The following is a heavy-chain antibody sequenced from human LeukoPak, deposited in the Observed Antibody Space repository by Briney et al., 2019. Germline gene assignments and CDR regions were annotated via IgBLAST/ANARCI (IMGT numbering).Heavy chain of an antibody. V-gene: IGHV4-39*01. CDR3: ARCISRGYQGY. CDR1: GGSISSSSYY. Sequence: SETLSLTCTVSGGSISSSSYYWGWLRQPPGKGLEWIGSIYYSGSTYYKPSLKSRVTISVHTSKKQLSLELGSVTAADTGVYSCARCISRGYQGYWGQGTLVTVSS. D-gene: IGHD3-22*01. CDR2: IYYSGST. J-gene: IGHJ4*02.